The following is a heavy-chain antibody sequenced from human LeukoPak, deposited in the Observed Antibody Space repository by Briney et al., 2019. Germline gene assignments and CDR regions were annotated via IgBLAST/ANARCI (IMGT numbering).Heavy chain of an antibody. Sequence: SETLSLTCAVYGGSFSGYYWSWIRQPPGKGLEWIGEINHSGSTNYNPSLKSRVTISVDTSKNQFSLKLSSVTAADTAVYYCAREVLDVVEPATNTVDYWGQGTRVTVSS. CDR1: GGSFSGYY. J-gene: IGHJ4*02. CDR3: AREVLDVVEPATNTVDY. V-gene: IGHV4-34*01. D-gene: IGHD2-2*01. CDR2: INHSGST.